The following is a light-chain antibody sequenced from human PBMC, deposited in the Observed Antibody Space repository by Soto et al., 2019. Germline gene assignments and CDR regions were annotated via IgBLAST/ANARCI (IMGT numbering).Light chain of an antibody. CDR3: AAWDDSLLYV. V-gene: IGLV1-44*01. CDR1: SSNIGSNT. CDR2: SNN. Sequence: QSVLTQPPSASGTPGQRVTISCSGSSSNIGSNTVNWYQQLPGTAPKLLIYSNNQRPSGVPDRFSGSKSGTSAFLAISGLQSEDEADYYCAAWDDSLLYVFGTGTKVTVL. J-gene: IGLJ1*01.